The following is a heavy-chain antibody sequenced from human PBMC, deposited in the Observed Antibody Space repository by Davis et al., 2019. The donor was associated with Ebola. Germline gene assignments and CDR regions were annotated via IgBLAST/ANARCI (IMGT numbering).Heavy chain of an antibody. CDR1: GYTFTDYY. CDR2: IYSNSGGT. J-gene: IGHJ4*02. CDR3: ARSGRTHRLFAY. V-gene: IGHV1-2*06. Sequence: ASVTVSCKASGYTFTDYYIHWVRQAPGQGLEWMGRIYSNSGGTNYAQKFQGRVSMTRDTSINTVYMELKRLTSDDTAVYYCARSGRTHRLFAYWGQGSLVTVSS. D-gene: IGHD2-15*01.